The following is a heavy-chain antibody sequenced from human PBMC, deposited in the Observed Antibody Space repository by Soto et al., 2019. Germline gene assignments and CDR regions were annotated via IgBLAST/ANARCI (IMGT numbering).Heavy chain of an antibody. V-gene: IGHV1-69*06. D-gene: IGHD2-15*01. CDR1: GGTFSSYA. Sequence: SVKVSCKASGGTFSSYAISWVRQAPGQGLEWMGGIIPIFGTANYAQKFQGRVTITADKSTSTAYMELSSLRSEDTAVYYCARVPLVAATLFWFDPWGQGTLVTVSS. CDR3: ARVPLVAATLFWFDP. J-gene: IGHJ5*02. CDR2: IIPIFGTA.